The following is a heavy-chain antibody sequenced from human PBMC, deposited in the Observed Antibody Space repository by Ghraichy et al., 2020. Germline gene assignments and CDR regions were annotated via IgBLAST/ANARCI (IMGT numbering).Heavy chain of an antibody. D-gene: IGHD1-14*01. CDR2: IWYDGGSK. V-gene: IGHV3-33*01. Sequence: GGSLRLSCAASGFTFNNYVMHWVRQAPGKGLEWVALIWYDGGSKYYADSVEGRFTISRDKSKKTLYLQMDSLRVEDTAVYYCARASPENVATGPGDYWGQGTLVTVSS. J-gene: IGHJ4*02. CDR3: ARASPENVATGPGDY. CDR1: GFTFNNYV.